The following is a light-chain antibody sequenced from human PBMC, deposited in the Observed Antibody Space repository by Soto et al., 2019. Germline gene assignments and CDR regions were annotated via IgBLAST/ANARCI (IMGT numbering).Light chain of an antibody. Sequence: QSVLTQPPSVSGTPGQRVTISCSGSNSNIGSNNVNWYLQLPGTAPKLLICVNDQRPSGVPDRFSGSKSGNSASLTISGLQSEDEAEYYCAAWDDSPNVFYVFGTGTKLTVL. CDR1: NSNIGSNN. V-gene: IGLV1-44*01. CDR3: AAWDDSPNVFYV. CDR2: VND. J-gene: IGLJ1*01.